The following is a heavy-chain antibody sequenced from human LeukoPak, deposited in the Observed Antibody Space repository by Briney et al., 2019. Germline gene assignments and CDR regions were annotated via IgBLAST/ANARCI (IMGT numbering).Heavy chain of an antibody. J-gene: IGHJ4*02. V-gene: IGHV3-21*01. Sequence: GGSLRLSCAASGFTFSSYSMNWVRQAPGKGLEWVSSISSSSSYIYYADSVKGRFTISRDNAKNSLYLQMNSLRAEDTAVYYCARDQFHGDYSLDYWGQGTLVTVSS. CDR1: GFTFSSYS. CDR3: ARDQFHGDYSLDY. CDR2: ISSSSSYI. D-gene: IGHD4-17*01.